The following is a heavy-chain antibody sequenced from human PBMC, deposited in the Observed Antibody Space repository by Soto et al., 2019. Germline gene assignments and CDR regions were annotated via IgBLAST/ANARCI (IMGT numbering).Heavy chain of an antibody. D-gene: IGHD6-13*01. Sequence: ASVKVSCKASGNTFTSHYIHWVRQAPGQGPEWMGIINASGGSTSYAQKFQSRVTMTRDTSTSTVYMELSSLRSEDTAIYYCARDQIAGTYFFDYWGQGTLVTVSS. CDR1: GNTFTSHY. J-gene: IGHJ4*02. CDR3: ARDQIAGTYFFDY. V-gene: IGHV1-46*01. CDR2: INASGGST.